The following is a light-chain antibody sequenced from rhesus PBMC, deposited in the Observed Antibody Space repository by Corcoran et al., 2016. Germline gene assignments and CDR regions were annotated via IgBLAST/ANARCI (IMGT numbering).Light chain of an antibody. J-gene: IGKJ1*01. V-gene: IGKV1-32*02. CDR1: QGISSY. Sequence: DIQMSQSPSSLSASVGDRVTITCRASQGISSYLNWYQQKRGNAPRRLIYYANSLASGVPSRFSGSGSGKEFTLTISSLQPEDFATYYCQQGNSNPWTFGQGTKVEIK. CDR2: YAN. CDR3: QQGNSNPWT.